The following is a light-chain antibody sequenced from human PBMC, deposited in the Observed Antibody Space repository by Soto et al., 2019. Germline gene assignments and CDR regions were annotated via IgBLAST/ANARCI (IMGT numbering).Light chain of an antibody. J-gene: IGKJ3*01. CDR3: QQANSFPLFT. CDR2: AAS. CDR1: QGITTG. V-gene: IGKV1-12*02. Sequence: DIQMTQSPSSVSASVGDRVTITCRASQGITTGLPGYQQKPGKAPKLLIYAASSLQSGVPSRFSGSGSGTDFTLTISSLQPEDFATYYCQQANSFPLFTFGPGTKVDIK.